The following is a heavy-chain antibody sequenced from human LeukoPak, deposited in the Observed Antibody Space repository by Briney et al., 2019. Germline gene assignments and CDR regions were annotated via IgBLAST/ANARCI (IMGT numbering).Heavy chain of an antibody. CDR1: GYTFTSYD. D-gene: IGHD5-24*01. Sequence: ASVKVSCKASGYTFTSYDINWVRQATGQGLEWMGWMNPNSGNTGSAQKFQGRVTITADESTSTAYMELSSLRSEDTAVYYCARATRARARRWLHQYYFDYWGQGTLVTVSS. V-gene: IGHV1-8*01. CDR2: MNPNSGNT. CDR3: ARATRARARRWLHQYYFDY. J-gene: IGHJ4*02.